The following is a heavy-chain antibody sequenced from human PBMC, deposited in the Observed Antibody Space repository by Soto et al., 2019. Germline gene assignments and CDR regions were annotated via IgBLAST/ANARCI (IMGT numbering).Heavy chain of an antibody. Sequence: SETLSLTCTVSGGSISSGGYYWSWIRQHPGKGLEWIGYIYYSGSTYYNPSLKSRVTISVDTSKNQFSLKLSSVTAADTAVYYCARAPHYYDSSGYPNWGQGTLVTVSS. J-gene: IGHJ4*02. D-gene: IGHD3-22*01. CDR2: IYYSGST. V-gene: IGHV4-31*03. CDR3: ARAPHYYDSSGYPN. CDR1: GGSISSGGYY.